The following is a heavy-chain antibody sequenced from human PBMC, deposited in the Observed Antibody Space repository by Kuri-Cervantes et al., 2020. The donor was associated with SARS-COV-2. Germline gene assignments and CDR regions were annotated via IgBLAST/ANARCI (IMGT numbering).Heavy chain of an antibody. CDR2: IYYSGST. Sequence: SETLSLTCTVSGGSISSGDYYWSWIRQPPGKGLEWIGYIYYSGSTNYNPSLKSRVTISVDTSKNQFSLKLSSVTAADTAVYYCARGGQLWSNNWFDPWGQGTLVTVSS. D-gene: IGHD5-18*01. CDR3: ARGGQLWSNNWFDP. V-gene: IGHV4-30-4*08. CDR1: GGSISSGDYY. J-gene: IGHJ5*02.